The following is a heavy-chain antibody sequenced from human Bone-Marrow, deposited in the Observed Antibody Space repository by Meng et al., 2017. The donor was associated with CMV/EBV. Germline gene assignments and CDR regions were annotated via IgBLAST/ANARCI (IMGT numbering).Heavy chain of an antibody. Sequence: ASVKVSCKASGDTFTSYYMHWLRQATGQGLEWMGIINTSGGSTSYAQKFQGRVPMTRDTSTSTVYMELSSLSSEDAAVYYWARGSGFFGVVIFPQHYGMDVWGQGTTVTVSS. V-gene: IGHV1-46*01. D-gene: IGHD3-3*01. CDR3: ARGSGFFGVVIFPQHYGMDV. CDR2: INTSGGST. CDR1: GDTFTSYY. J-gene: IGHJ6*02.